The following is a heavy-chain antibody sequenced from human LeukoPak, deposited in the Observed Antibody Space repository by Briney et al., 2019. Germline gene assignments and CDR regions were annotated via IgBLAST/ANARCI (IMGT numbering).Heavy chain of an antibody. CDR3: ARGPNSNWSGLDF. J-gene: IGHJ4*02. V-gene: IGHV3-74*01. D-gene: IGHD6-6*01. CDR2: ISPTGSTT. CDR1: GFSFSGHW. Sequence: GGSLRLSCTASGFSFSGHWMHWARQLPGKGLVWVPRISPTGSTTSYADSVKGRFTVSRGNAKNTLYLQVNNLRAEDTAVYYCARGPNSNWSGLDFWGQGALLTVSS.